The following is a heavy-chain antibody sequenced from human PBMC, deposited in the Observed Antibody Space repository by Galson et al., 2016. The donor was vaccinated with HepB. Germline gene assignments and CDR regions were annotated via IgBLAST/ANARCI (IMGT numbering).Heavy chain of an antibody. V-gene: IGHV4-39*01. CDR2: IYYRGSA. Sequence: ETLSLTCTVSGDSINNSNYYWGWICQPPGKGLEWIGSIYYRGSAFYTPSLKSRLTISVDTSKNQFSLKLSSVTAADTAVYYCARPRSPWVAPFQHWGQGTLVTVSS. D-gene: IGHD3-16*01. CDR3: ARPRSPWVAPFQH. CDR1: GDSINNSNYY. J-gene: IGHJ1*01.